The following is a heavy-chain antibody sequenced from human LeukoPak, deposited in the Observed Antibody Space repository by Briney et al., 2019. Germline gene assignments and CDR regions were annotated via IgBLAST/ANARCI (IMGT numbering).Heavy chain of an antibody. CDR2: IYYSGST. Sequence: PSETLSLTCTVSGGSISSGGYYWSWIRQHPGKGLEWIGYIYYSGSTYYNPSLKSRVTISVDTSKNQFSLKLSSVTAADTAVYYCASGDYDSSGYDNWFDPWGQGTLVTVSS. CDR1: GGSISSGGYY. D-gene: IGHD3-22*01. J-gene: IGHJ5*02. V-gene: IGHV4-31*03. CDR3: ASGDYDSSGYDNWFDP.